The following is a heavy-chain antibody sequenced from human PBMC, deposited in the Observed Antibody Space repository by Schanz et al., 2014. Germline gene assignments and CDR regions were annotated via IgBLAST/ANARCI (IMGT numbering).Heavy chain of an antibody. Sequence: EVQLLESGGGLVQPGGSLRLSCAASGFTFSSYAMSWVRQAPGKGPEWVSAISGSGGSTYYADSVKGRFTISRDNSKNTLYLQMNSLRAEDTAVYYCAKGRFGELSAFDIWGQGTMXTVSS. CDR3: AKGRFGELSAFDI. CDR2: ISGSGGST. J-gene: IGHJ3*02. V-gene: IGHV3-23*01. CDR1: GFTFSSYA. D-gene: IGHD3-10*01.